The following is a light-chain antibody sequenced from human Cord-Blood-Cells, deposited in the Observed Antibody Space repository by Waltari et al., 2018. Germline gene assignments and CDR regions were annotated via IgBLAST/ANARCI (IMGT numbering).Light chain of an antibody. V-gene: IGLV2-8*01. CDR1: SSDVGGYNY. Sequence: QSALTQPPSASGSPGQSVTISCTGTSSDVGGYNYVSWYQQHPGKAPKLMIYEVSQRPSGVPGRFSGSKSGNTASLTVSGLQAEDEADYYCSSYAGSNSYVFGTGAKVTVL. CDR3: SSYAGSNSYV. J-gene: IGLJ1*01. CDR2: EVS.